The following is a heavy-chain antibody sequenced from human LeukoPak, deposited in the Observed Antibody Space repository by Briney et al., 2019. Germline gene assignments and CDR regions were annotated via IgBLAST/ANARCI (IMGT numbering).Heavy chain of an antibody. CDR1: GFTFGDYA. D-gene: IGHD2-21*02. Sequence: GGYLRLSCTASGFTFGDYAMSWSRQAPGKGLEWVGFIRSKAYGGTTEYAASVKGRFTISRDDSKSIAYLQMNSLKTEDTAVYYCTRNDEVVTATPLFVYWGQGTVVSVSS. V-gene: IGHV3-49*03. CDR2: IRSKAYGGTT. CDR3: TRNDEVVTATPLFVY. J-gene: IGHJ4*02.